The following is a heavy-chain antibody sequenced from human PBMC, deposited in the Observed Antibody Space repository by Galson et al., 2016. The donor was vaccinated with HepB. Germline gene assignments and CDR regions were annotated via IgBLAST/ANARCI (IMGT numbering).Heavy chain of an antibody. CDR1: GDSVSSNFAT. J-gene: IGHJ4*02. V-gene: IGHV6-1*01. CDR3: AREFVSSFTH. CDR2: TYYRSQWYI. Sequence: CAISGDSVSSNFATWNWIRHSPSRGLEWLGRTYYRSQWYIDYAVPVRGRININPDTSKNQFSLQLDSVTSEDTAVYYCAREFVSSFTHWGQGTLLAVSS. D-gene: IGHD6-6*01.